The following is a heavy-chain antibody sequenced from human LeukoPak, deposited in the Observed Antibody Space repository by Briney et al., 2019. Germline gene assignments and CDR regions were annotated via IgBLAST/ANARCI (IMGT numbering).Heavy chain of an antibody. CDR3: ARDKSLADPYFFDY. V-gene: IGHV1-2*02. J-gene: IGHJ4*02. CDR2: INPNSGGA. CDR1: GYTFTGYY. Sequence: ASVKVSCKASGYTFTGYYIHWVRQAPGQGLEWMGWINPNSGGANYAQKFQGRVTMTRDTSISAAYMDLHGLRSDDTAVYFCARDKSLADPYFFDYWGQGTLVTVSS.